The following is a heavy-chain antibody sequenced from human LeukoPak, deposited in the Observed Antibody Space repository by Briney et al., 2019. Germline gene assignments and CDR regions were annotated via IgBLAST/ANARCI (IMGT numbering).Heavy chain of an antibody. CDR1: GYTFTGYY. J-gene: IGHJ4*02. D-gene: IGHD3-22*01. CDR3: ARDYYDSSGYPDY. Sequence: ASVKVSCKASGYTFTGYYMHWVRQAPGQGLEWMGWINPNSGGTNYAQKFQGRVTMTRDTSISTAYMELSRLRSDDTAVYYCARDYYDSSGYPDYRGQGTLVTVSS. CDR2: INPNSGGT. V-gene: IGHV1-2*02.